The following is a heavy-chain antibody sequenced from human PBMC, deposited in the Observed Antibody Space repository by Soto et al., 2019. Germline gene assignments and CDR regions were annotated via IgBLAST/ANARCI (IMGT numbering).Heavy chain of an antibody. CDR1: GGSIGSGDYY. D-gene: IGHD6-13*01. CDR3: ARGTGYSSSWYSFYYRMDV. Sequence: PSETLSLTCTVSGGSIGSGDYYWSWIRQPPGKGLEWIGYIYYSGSTYYNPSLKSRVTISVDTSKNQFSLKLSSVTAADTAVYYCARGTGYSSSWYSFYYRMDVWGQGTTVTVSS. J-gene: IGHJ6*02. V-gene: IGHV4-30-4*01. CDR2: IYYSGST.